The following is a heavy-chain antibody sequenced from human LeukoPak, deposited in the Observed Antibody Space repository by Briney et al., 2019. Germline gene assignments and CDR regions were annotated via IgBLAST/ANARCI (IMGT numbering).Heavy chain of an antibody. V-gene: IGHV4-34*01. CDR2: INHSGST. D-gene: IGHD3-10*01. CDR3: ARARITMVRGVTVTPIDY. CDR1: GGSFSSSY. Sequence: PSETLSLTCAVYGGSFSSSYWSWIRQPPGKGLEWIGEINHSGSTNYSPSLKSRVTISVDTSKNQFSLKLSSVTAADTAVYYCARARITMVRGVTVTPIDYWGQGTLVTVSS. J-gene: IGHJ4*02.